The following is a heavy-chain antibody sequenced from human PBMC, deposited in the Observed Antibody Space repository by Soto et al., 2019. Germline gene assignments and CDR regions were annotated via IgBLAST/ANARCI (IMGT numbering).Heavy chain of an antibody. V-gene: IGHV1-18*01. J-gene: IGHJ6*04. D-gene: IGHD3-10*01. CDR3: AREPSSYYYGSGSYKDV. CDR2: ISAYNGNT. Sequence: ASVKVSCKASGYTFTGYGISWVRQAPGQGLEWMGWISAYNGNTNYAQKLQGRVTMTTDTSTSTAYMELRSLRSDDTAVYYCAREPSSYYYGSGSYKDVWGKGTSLSVSS. CDR1: GYTFTGYG.